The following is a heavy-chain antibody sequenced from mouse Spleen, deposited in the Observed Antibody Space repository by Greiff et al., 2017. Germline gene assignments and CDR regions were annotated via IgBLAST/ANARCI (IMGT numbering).Heavy chain of an antibody. Sequence: EVQRVESGGGLVKPGGSLKLSCAASGFTFSSYAMSWVRQTPEKRLEWVATISSGGSYTYYPDSVKGRFTISRDNAKNTLYLQMSSLRSEDTAMYYCARAVGNHDAMDYWGQGTSVTVSS. V-gene: IGHV5-9-3*01. CDR2: ISSGGSYT. D-gene: IGHD2-1*01. CDR1: GFTFSSYA. CDR3: ARAVGNHDAMDY. J-gene: IGHJ4*01.